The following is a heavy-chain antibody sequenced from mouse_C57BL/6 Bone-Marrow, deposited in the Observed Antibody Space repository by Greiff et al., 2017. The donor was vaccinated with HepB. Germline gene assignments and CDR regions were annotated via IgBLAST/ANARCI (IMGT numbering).Heavy chain of an antibody. Sequence: VKLQESGPELVKPGASVKISCKASGYAFSSSWMNWVKQRPGKGLEWIGRIYPGDGDTNYNGKFKGKATLTADKSSSTAYMQLSSLTSEDSAVYFCARRGGSSYPSYWYFDVWGTGTTVTVSS. J-gene: IGHJ1*03. V-gene: IGHV1-82*01. D-gene: IGHD1-1*01. CDR2: IYPGDGDT. CDR1: GYAFSSSW. CDR3: ARRGGSSYPSYWYFDV.